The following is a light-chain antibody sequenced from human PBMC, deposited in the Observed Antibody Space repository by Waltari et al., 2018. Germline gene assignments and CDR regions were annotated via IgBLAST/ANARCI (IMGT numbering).Light chain of an antibody. CDR2: VNSDGTN. CDR3: QTWGSGLQV. V-gene: IGLV4-69*01. J-gene: IGLJ3*02. Sequence: QLVLTQSPSASASLGASVRLTCTLSSGHSTNAIAWHQPQPEKGPRYLMKVNSDGTNDKADGIPDRFSGSTSGAERYLTISSLQSEDEADYYCQTWGSGLQVFGGGTKLTVL. CDR1: SGHSTNA.